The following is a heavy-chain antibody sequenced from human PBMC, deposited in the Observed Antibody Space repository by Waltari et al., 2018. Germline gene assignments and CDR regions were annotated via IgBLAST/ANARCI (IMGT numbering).Heavy chain of an antibody. J-gene: IGHJ4*02. CDR3: AISGFSGGCSSGCYRF. D-gene: IGHD6-19*01. CDR1: GFPVLRYC. CDR2: IKQDGSEQ. V-gene: IGHV3-7*01. Sequence: VRLVETGGGLVPPGGSLRRLWGASGFPVLRYCLSGGRKAPGKGLEWVGNIKQDGSEQYYVDSVKGRFSISRDNARNSLYLEVNSLRAEDTAVYYCAISGFSGGCSSGCYRFWGQGTLVTVSS.